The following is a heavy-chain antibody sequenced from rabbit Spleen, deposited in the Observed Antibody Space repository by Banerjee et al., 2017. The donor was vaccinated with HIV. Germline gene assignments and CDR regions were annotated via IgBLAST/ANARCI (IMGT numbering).Heavy chain of an antibody. CDR1: GFDFSSYY. J-gene: IGHJ4*01. D-gene: IGHD1-1*01. V-gene: IGHV1S7*01. CDR2: IYAGSASAI. CDR3: ARDSGSGPYIDGYFNL. Sequence: QLKETGGGLVQPGGSLKLSCKASGFDFSSYYMSWVRQAPGKGLEWIGCIYAGSASAIYYASWVNGRFTISSDNAQNTVDLQMNSLTAADTATYFCARDSGSGPYIDGYFNLWGPGTLVTVS.